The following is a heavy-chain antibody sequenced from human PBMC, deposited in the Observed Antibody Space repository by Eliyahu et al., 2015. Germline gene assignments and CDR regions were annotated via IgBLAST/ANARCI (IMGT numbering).Heavy chain of an antibody. CDR1: GGSLSNXY. CDR3: ARRWGVDPRNRFDS. CDR2: XYYRGIT. D-gene: IGHD3-16*01. V-gene: IGHV4-59*08. Sequence: QVQLQESGPRQVKLSETLSLTCTVXGGSLSNXYWSWXRPAPGKGLEWIGNXYYRGITNYNPSLRSRVSISIDSSNNEFXMRLTSMTAADTAVYFCARRWGVDPRNRFDSWGQGALVTVAS. J-gene: IGHJ5*01.